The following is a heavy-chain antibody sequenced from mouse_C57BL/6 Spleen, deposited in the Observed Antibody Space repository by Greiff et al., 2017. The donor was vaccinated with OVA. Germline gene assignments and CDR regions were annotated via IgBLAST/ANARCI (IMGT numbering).Heavy chain of an antibody. Sequence: QVQLQQSGAELVRPGTSVKVSCKASGYAFTNYLIEWVKQRPGQGLEWIGVINPGSGGTNYNEKFKGKATLTADKSSSTAYMQLSSLTSEDSAVYFCARRYYGSCYFDYWGQGTTLTVSA. D-gene: IGHD1-1*01. J-gene: IGHJ2*01. CDR3: ARRYYGSCYFDY. CDR2: INPGSGGT. CDR1: GYAFTNYL. V-gene: IGHV1-54*01.